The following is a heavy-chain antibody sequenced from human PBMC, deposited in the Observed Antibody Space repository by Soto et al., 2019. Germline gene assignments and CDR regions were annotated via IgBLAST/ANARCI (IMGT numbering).Heavy chain of an antibody. V-gene: IGHV3-9*01. CDR2: ISWNSAYI. CDR1: GFTFDDYA. D-gene: IGHD2-2*01. Sequence: EVQLVESGGGLVQPGRSLRLSCAASGFTFDDYAMHWVRQAPGKGLEWVSGISWNSAYIAYADSVKGRFTISRDNAKNSLYLLMNSLRAEDTALYYCAKDTCSTTSCYSGYWGQGTLVTVSS. CDR3: AKDTCSTTSCYSGY. J-gene: IGHJ4*02.